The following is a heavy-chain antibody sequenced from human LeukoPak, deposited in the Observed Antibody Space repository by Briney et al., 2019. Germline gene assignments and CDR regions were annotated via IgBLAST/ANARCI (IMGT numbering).Heavy chain of an antibody. CDR1: GGSISSYY. D-gene: IGHD2-2*01. V-gene: IGHV4-59*01. Sequence: PSETLSLTCTVSGGSISSYYWSWIRQPPGKGLEWIGYIYYSGSANYNPSLKSRVTISVDTSKNQFSLKLSSVTAADTAVYYCARDIAVVPAAMGYYGMDVWGQGTTVTVSS. CDR3: ARDIAVVPAAMGYYGMDV. CDR2: IYYSGSA. J-gene: IGHJ6*02.